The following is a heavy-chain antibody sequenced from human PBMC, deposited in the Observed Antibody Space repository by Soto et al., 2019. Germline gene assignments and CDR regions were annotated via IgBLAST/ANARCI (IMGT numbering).Heavy chain of an antibody. CDR2: IYHAGSP. J-gene: IGHJ3*02. D-gene: IGHD2-21*01. V-gene: IGHV4-4*02. CDR3: ARGSSFRGDFDI. Sequence: SETLSLTCGVSGGSVISSSWWTWVRRSPGKGLEWIGEIYHAGSPNYNPSFQSRISISLDKSKNSFSLRLTSVTDADVAIYYCARGSSFRGDFDIWGQGTTVTVSS. CDR1: GGSVISSSW.